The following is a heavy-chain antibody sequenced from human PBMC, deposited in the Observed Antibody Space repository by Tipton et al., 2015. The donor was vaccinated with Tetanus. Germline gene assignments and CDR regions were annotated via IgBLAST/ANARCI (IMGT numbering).Heavy chain of an antibody. J-gene: IGHJ5*02. V-gene: IGHV4-4*07. CDR3: ARVRSAAYTTNWYSGDNWFDP. CDR2: IYTSGST. D-gene: IGHD6-13*01. Sequence: TLSLTCTVSGGSISSYYWSWIRQPAGKGLEWIGRIYTSGSTNYNPSLKSRVTMSVDTSKNQFSLKLSSVIAADTAIYYCARVRSAAYTTNWYSGDNWFDPWGQGTLVTVSS. CDR1: GGSISSYY.